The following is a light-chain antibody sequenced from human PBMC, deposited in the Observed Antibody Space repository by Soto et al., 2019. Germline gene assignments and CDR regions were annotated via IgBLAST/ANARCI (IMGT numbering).Light chain of an antibody. J-gene: IGKJ1*01. CDR3: QQWNSPWT. V-gene: IGKV1-5*01. Sequence: DIQMTQSPSTLSASVGDRVTITCRASQRISNWLAWYQLKPGKAPKLLIYDASTLATGVPARFSGSGSGTEFTLTISSLQPDDFASYYCQQWNSPWTFGQGTKVDIK. CDR1: QRISNW. CDR2: DAS.